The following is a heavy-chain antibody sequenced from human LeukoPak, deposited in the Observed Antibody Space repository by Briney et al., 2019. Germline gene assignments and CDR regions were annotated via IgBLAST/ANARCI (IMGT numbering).Heavy chain of an antibody. V-gene: IGHV3-73*01. CDR2: IRSSTNNYAT. CDR3: TGGSGWYSPDY. CDR1: GFTFSGSA. J-gene: IGHJ4*02. D-gene: IGHD6-19*01. Sequence: GGSLKLSCAASGFTFSGSAMHWVRQASGKGLEWVGLIRSSTNNYATAYAASVRGRFTISRDGSKDTAYLQMNSLKSEDTAVYYCTGGSGWYSPDYWGQETLVTVYS.